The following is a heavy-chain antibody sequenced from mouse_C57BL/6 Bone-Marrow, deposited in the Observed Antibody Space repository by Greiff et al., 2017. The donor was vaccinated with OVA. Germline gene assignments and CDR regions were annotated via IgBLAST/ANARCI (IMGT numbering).Heavy chain of an antibody. CDR3: ARSTMVTTKVAY. CDR1: GYTFTSYW. J-gene: IGHJ3*01. V-gene: IGHV1-53*01. D-gene: IGHD2-2*01. Sequence: VQLQQPGTELVKPGASVKLSCKASGYTFTSYWMHWVKQRPGQGLEWIGNINPSNGGTNYNEKFKSKATLTVDKSSSTAYMQISSLTSEDSAVYYCARSTMVTTKVAYWGQGTLVTVSA. CDR2: INPSNGGT.